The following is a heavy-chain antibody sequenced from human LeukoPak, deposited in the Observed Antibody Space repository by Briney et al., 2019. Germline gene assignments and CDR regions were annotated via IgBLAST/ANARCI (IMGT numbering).Heavy chain of an antibody. CDR2: INPNSGGT. V-gene: IGHV1-2*02. Sequence: ASVKVSCKASGYTFTGYYMHWVRQAPGQGLEWMGWINPNSGGTNYAQEVQGRVTMTRDTSISTAYMELSRLTSDDTAVYYCAGQWLDPTRIYNWFDPWGQGTLVTVSS. CDR1: GYTFTGYY. J-gene: IGHJ5*02. D-gene: IGHD6-19*01. CDR3: AGQWLDPTRIYNWFDP.